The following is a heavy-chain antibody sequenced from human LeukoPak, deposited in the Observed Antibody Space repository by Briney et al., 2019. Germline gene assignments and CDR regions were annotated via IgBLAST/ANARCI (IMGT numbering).Heavy chain of an antibody. V-gene: IGHV3-30*18. Sequence: PGGSLRLSRAASGFTFSNYGMHWVRQAPGKGLEWVAVISYDGSDKYYADSVKGRFTVSRDNSGNTLYLQMNSLRAEDTAVYYCAKAASGGNWGDYWGQGTLVTVSS. CDR1: GFTFSNYG. D-gene: IGHD4-23*01. J-gene: IGHJ4*02. CDR3: AKAASGGNWGDY. CDR2: ISYDGSDK.